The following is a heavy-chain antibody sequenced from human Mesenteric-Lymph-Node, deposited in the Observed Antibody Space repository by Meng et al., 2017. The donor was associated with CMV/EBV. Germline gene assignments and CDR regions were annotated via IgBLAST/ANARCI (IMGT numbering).Heavy chain of an antibody. V-gene: IGHV1-46*01. CDR3: AREPGEQGLPPLYYYYGMDV. CDR2: INPSGGST. J-gene: IGHJ6*02. D-gene: IGHD3-10*01. Sequence: ASVKVSCKASGYTFTSYYMHWVRQAPGQGLEWMGIINPSGGSTSYAQKFQGRVTMTRDTSTSTVYMELSSLRSEDTAVYYCAREPGEQGLPPLYYYYGMDVWGQGTTVTVSS. CDR1: GYTFTSYY.